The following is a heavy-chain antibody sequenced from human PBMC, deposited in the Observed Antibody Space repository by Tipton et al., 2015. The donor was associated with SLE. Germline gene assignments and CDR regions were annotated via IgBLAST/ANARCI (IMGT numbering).Heavy chain of an antibody. CDR1: GFTFSSYA. V-gene: IGHV3-23*03. D-gene: IGHD5-24*01. CDR2: IYSGGST. CDR3: AKERRRDGYNHFDY. J-gene: IGHJ4*02. Sequence: SLRLSCAASGFTFSSYAMSWVRQAPGKGLEWVSVIYSGGSTYYADSVKGRFTISRDNSKNTLYLQMNSLRAEDTAVYYCAKERRRDGYNHFDYWGQGTLVTVSS.